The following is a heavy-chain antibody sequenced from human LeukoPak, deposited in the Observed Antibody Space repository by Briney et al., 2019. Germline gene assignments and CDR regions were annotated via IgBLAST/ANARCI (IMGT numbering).Heavy chain of an antibody. CDR3: ARLSIAARPKNYYYYMDV. Sequence: SETLSLTCTVSGGSISSYYWSWIRQPAGKGLEWIGRIYTSGSTYYNPSLKSRVTMSVDTSKNQFSLKLSSVTAADTAVYYCARLSIAARPKNYYYYMDVWGKGTTVTVSS. CDR2: IYTSGST. V-gene: IGHV4-4*07. D-gene: IGHD6-6*01. J-gene: IGHJ6*03. CDR1: GGSISSYY.